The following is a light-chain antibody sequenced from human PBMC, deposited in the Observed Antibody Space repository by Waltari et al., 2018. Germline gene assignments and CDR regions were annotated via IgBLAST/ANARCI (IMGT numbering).Light chain of an antibody. J-gene: IGLJ2*01. CDR2: DVS. CDR3: SSYTSSSHVV. CDR1: SSDVGGYNF. Sequence: QSALTQPASVSGSPGQSITISCTGTSSDVGGYNFFSVYQQHPGKAPKLMIYDVSNRPSGVSNRFSGSKSGNTASLTISGLQAEDEADYYCSSYTSSSHVVFGGGTKLTVL. V-gene: IGLV2-14*01.